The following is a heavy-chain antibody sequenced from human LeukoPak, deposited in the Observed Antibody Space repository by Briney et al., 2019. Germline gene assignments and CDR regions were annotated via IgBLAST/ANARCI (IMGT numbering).Heavy chain of an antibody. Sequence: GGSLRLSCTASGLIFRNYAMSWVRQAPGKGLEWVSAISGSGGSAYYADSVKGRFTISRDNSKNSLYLQMNSLRAEDTAVYYCAKDETYYYDSSGSRLFDYWGQGTLVTVSS. CDR1: GLIFRNYA. D-gene: IGHD3-22*01. V-gene: IGHV3-23*01. CDR3: AKDETYYYDSSGSRLFDY. J-gene: IGHJ4*02. CDR2: ISGSGGSA.